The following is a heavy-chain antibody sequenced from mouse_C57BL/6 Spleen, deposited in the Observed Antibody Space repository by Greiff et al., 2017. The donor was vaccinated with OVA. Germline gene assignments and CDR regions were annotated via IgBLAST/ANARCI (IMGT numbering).Heavy chain of an antibody. CDR3: ARSYYSNHYFDY. D-gene: IGHD2-5*01. CDR2: INPYNGGT. J-gene: IGHJ2*01. V-gene: IGHV1-19*01. CDR1: GYTFTDYY. Sequence: VQLQQSGPVLVKPGASVKMSCKASGYTFTDYYMNWVKQSHGKSLEWIGVINPYNGGTSYNQKFKGKATLTVDKSSSTAYMELNSLTSEDSAVYYCARSYYSNHYFDYWGQGTTLTVSS.